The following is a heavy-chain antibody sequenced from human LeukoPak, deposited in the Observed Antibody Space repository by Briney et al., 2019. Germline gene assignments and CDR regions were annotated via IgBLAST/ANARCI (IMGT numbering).Heavy chain of an antibody. Sequence: PGGPLRLSCAASGFTFSSYWMSWVRQAPGKGLEWVANIKQDGSEKYYVDSVKGRFTISRDNAKNSLYLQMNSLRAEDTAVYYCARSQGADYGSFNWFDPWGQGTLVTVSS. CDR3: ARSQGADYGSFNWFDP. D-gene: IGHD4-17*01. J-gene: IGHJ5*02. CDR1: GFTFSSYW. CDR2: IKQDGSEK. V-gene: IGHV3-7*01.